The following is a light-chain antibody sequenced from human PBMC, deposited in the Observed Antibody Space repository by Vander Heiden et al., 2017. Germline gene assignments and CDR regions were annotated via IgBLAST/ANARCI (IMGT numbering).Light chain of an antibody. J-gene: IGKJ3*01. CDR1: QRTRNY. CDR2: AAY. Sequence: DTRTITSRASQRTRNYLAWYQQRPGQVPKHLIYAAYTLQSGVPSRFSGGGSGTDFTLTISGVQAEDVAAYYCQKYNTRVTFGPGTKVDIK. CDR3: QKYNTRVT. V-gene: IGKV1-27*01.